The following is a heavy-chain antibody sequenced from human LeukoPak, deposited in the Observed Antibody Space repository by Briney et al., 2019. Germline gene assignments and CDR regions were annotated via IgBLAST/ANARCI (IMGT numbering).Heavy chain of an antibody. CDR1: GFTFSSYA. D-gene: IGHD2-15*01. CDR2: ISGSGGST. J-gene: IGHJ4*02. V-gene: IGHV3-23*01. CDR3: AKDLSRVIPATPDY. Sequence: PGGSLRLSCAASGFTFSSYAMSWVRQAPGKGLEWVSAISGSGGSTYYADSVKGRFTISRDNSKNTLYLQVNSLRAEDTAVYYCAKDLSRVIPATPDYWGQGTLVTVSS.